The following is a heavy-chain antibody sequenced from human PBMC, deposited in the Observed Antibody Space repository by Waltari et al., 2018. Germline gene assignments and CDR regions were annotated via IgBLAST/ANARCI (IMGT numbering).Heavy chain of an antibody. CDR3: ARVSGGYPVGWIDP. D-gene: IGHD1-26*01. Sequence: QVQLQESGPGLVKPSETLSLTCTVPGASISTSPYYWGWIRQPPGKGLEWIGNIYSAGYTYYDPSLKSRVTISVDTSKNQFSLKMSSVTAADTAIYYCARVSGGYPVGWIDPWGQGTVVTVSS. CDR2: IYSAGYT. V-gene: IGHV4-39*07. CDR1: GASISTSPYY. J-gene: IGHJ5*02.